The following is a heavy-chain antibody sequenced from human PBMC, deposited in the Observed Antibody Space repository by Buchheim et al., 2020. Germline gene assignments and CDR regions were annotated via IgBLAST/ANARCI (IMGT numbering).Heavy chain of an antibody. Sequence: QVQLQESGPGLVKPSETLSLTCIISGGSISTYYWSWVRQSPGKGLAWIGYFHYSGSTNNNPSLKSRVTMSVDTSKNLFSLNLSSMTAADTAVYYCARAPSGNRGYYYFDYWGQGAL. V-gene: IGHV4-59*13. J-gene: IGHJ4*02. D-gene: IGHD2-15*01. CDR2: FHYSGST. CDR3: ARAPSGNRGYYYFDY. CDR1: GGSISTYY.